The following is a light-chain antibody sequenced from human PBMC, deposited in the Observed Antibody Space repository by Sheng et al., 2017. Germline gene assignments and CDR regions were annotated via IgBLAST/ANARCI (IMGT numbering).Light chain of an antibody. CDR3: QQYRTYPIT. Sequence: DIQMTQSPSSLSASVGDRVTITCRASQGISNYLAWVQQKSGKAPKSLIYGASNLQSGVPSRFRGDGSGTDFTLTISSLQPEDFATYYCQQYRTYPITFGQGTRLEIK. V-gene: IGKV1-16*01. CDR2: GAS. CDR1: QGISNY. J-gene: IGKJ5*01.